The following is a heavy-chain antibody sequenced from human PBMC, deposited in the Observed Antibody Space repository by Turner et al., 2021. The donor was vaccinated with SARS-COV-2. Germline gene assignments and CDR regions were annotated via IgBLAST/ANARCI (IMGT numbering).Heavy chain of an antibody. Sequence: QESGPRLVEPSGTLSLMCSVSGVPVTTSSWWGWVRQAPGKGLEWIGEIYHTGSTNSNPSLRTRLSMSLDRSHNQFSLNLESMTAADTAVYYCVRVDGLVGAFDVWGQGTEVTVPS. J-gene: IGHJ3*01. CDR3: VRVDGLVGAFDV. V-gene: IGHV4-4*02. CDR2: IYHTGST. D-gene: IGHD1-26*01. CDR1: GVPVTTSSW.